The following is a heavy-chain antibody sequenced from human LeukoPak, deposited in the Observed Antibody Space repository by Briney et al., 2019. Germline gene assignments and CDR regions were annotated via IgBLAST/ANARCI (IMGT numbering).Heavy chain of an antibody. Sequence: ASVKVSCKASGYTFTGYYMHWVRQAPGQGLEWMGWINPNSGDTNYAQKFQGRVTMTRDTSISTAYMELSRLRSDDTAVYYCARDNGGGAFDIWGQGTMVTVSS. CDR2: INPNSGDT. CDR3: ARDNGGGAFDI. J-gene: IGHJ3*02. CDR1: GYTFTGYY. D-gene: IGHD3-10*01. V-gene: IGHV1-2*02.